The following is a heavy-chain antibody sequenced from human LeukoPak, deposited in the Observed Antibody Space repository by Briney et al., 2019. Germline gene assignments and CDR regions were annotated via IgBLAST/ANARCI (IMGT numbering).Heavy chain of an antibody. Sequence: ASVKVSCKASGYTFTSYYMHWVRQAPGQGLEWMGIINPSGGSTSYAQKFQGRVTMTRDTSTSTVYMELSSLRSEDTAVYYCATQDRYYYDSSGRSFDYWGQGTLVTVSS. V-gene: IGHV1-46*01. J-gene: IGHJ4*02. CDR3: ATQDRYYYDSSGRSFDY. D-gene: IGHD3-22*01. CDR1: GYTFTSYY. CDR2: INPSGGST.